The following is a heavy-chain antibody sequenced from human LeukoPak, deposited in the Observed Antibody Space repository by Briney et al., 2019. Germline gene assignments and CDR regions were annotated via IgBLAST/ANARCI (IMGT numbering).Heavy chain of an antibody. D-gene: IGHD3-16*02. CDR1: GYTFTRSG. V-gene: IGHV1-18*01. CDR3: ARERSGGIIGAYYGTDV. J-gene: IGHJ6*02. CDR2: ISAYNGNT. Sequence: GASVKVSCKASGYTFTRSGISWVRQAPGQGLEWMGWISAYNGNTNYAQKLQGRVTMTTDTSTSTAYMELRSLRSDDTAVYYCARERSGGIIGAYYGTDVWGQGTTVAVSS.